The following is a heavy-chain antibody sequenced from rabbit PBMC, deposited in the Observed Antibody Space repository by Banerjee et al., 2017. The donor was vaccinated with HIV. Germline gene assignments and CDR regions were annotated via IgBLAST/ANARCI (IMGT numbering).Heavy chain of an antibody. V-gene: IGHV1S45*01. CDR2: IDAGSSGST. CDR1: GFSFSSSYW. CDR3: ARDLAGVIGWNFGL. Sequence: LLESGGDLVKPEGSLTLTCTASGFSFSSSYWICWVRQAPGKGLEWIACIDAGSSGSTYYASWAKGRFTISKTSSTTVTLQMTSLTAADTATYFCARDLAGVIGWNFGLWGPGTLVTVS. D-gene: IGHD4-1*01. J-gene: IGHJ4*01.